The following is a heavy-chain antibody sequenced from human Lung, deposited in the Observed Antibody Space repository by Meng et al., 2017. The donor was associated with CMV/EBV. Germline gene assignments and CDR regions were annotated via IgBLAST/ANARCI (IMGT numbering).Heavy chain of an antibody. D-gene: IGHD3-3*01. Sequence: GESLKISCAASGFTFSDFSMHWVRQAPGKGLEWVALISYHGKNEYYADSVKGRFTISRDYSKNTVSLQMSSLRPEDTAVYYCTRSPLGWEYDYWGQGTLVTVSS. CDR1: GFTFSDFS. CDR3: TRSPLGWEYDY. J-gene: IGHJ4*02. V-gene: IGHV3-30*04. CDR2: ISYHGKNE.